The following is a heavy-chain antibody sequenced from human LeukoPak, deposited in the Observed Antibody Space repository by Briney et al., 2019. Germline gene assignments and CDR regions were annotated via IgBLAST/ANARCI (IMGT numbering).Heavy chain of an antibody. CDR1: GFTFSSYA. J-gene: IGHJ3*02. Sequence: GGSLRLSCAASGFTFSSYAMHWVRQAPGKGLEWVAVISYDGSNKYYADSVKGRFTISRDDSKSTLYLQMNSLRAEDTAVYYCARTYSSSWYRPIHPGVYAFDIWGQGTMVTVSS. V-gene: IGHV3-30-3*01. D-gene: IGHD6-13*01. CDR3: ARTYSSSWYRPIHPGVYAFDI. CDR2: ISYDGSNK.